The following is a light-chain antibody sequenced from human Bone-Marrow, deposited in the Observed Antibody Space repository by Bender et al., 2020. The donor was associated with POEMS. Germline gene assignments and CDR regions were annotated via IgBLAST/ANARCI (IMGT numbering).Light chain of an antibody. Sequence: SYVLTQPPSVSVAPGQTARISCGGNNIGSKNVHWYQQKPGQAPVVVVYDDSDRPSGIPERFSGSNSGNTATLTVSRVEAGDEADYYCQVWDSSSDSVVFGGGTKLTVL. J-gene: IGLJ2*01. CDR1: NIGSKN. CDR3: QVWDSSSDSVV. V-gene: IGLV3-21*02. CDR2: DDS.